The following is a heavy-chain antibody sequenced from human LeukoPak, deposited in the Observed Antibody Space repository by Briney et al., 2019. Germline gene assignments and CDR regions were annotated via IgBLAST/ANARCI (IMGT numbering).Heavy chain of an antibody. V-gene: IGHV3-74*01. D-gene: IGHD3-10*01. Sequence: PGGTVRLFCAASRITLNRYAMMRARHAPGKGRVGVSRINSDGSSTRHADSVKGRFTISRDNAKNTLYLQMNSLRAEDTAVYYCGRDDAMVRGVIDYWGQGTLVTVSS. J-gene: IGHJ4*02. CDR1: RITLNRYA. CDR3: GRDDAMVRGVIDY. CDR2: INSDGSST.